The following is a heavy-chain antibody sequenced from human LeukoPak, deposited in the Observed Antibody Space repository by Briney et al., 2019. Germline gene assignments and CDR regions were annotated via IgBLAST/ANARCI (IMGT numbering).Heavy chain of an antibody. CDR3: ARVACSGGSCYFEYFQH. D-gene: IGHD2-15*01. CDR2: IIPIFGTA. J-gene: IGHJ1*01. Sequence: SVKVSCKASGGTFSSYAISWVRQAPGQGLEWMGGIIPIFGTANYAQKFQGRVTITTDESTSTAYIELSSLRSEDTAVYYCARVACSGGSCYFEYFQHWGQGTLVTVSS. CDR1: GGTFSSYA. V-gene: IGHV1-69*05.